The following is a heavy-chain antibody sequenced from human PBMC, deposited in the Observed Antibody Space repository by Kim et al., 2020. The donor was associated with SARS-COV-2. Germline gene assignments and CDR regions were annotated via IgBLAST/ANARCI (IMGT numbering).Heavy chain of an antibody. CDR2: ISDDGNRK. V-gene: IGHV3-30*04. CDR1: GFSFSNNA. CDR3: VRDKYGSGSHSTGMDV. J-gene: IGHJ6*02. D-gene: IGHD3-10*01. Sequence: GGSLRLSCAASGFSFSNNAMHWVRQAPGKGLEWVADISDDGNRKYYEDSVKGRFTISRDNSKNTLFLQMNNVRVEDAAVYFCVRDKYGSGSHSTGMDVWGQGTTVTVSS.